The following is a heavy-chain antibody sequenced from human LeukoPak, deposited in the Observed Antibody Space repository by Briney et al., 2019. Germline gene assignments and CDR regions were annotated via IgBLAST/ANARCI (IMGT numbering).Heavy chain of an antibody. V-gene: IGHV4-59*01. CDR1: GGSISSYY. D-gene: IGHD4-17*01. CDR3: ARDRGDYPGFDP. Sequence: PSETLSLTCTVFGGSISSYYWSWIRQPPGKGLEWIGYIYYSGSTNYNPSLKSRVTISVDTSKNQFSLKLSSVTAADTAVYYCARDRGDYPGFDPWGQGTLVTVSS. J-gene: IGHJ5*02. CDR2: IYYSGST.